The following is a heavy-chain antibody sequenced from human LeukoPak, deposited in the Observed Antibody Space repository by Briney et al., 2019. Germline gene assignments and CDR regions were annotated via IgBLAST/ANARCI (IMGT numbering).Heavy chain of an antibody. CDR3: ARGYCSSTSCYGVRGYYFDY. J-gene: IGHJ4*02. Sequence: GGSLRLSCAASGFTVSSNYMSWVRQAPGKGLEWVSVIYSGGSTYYADSVKGRFTISRDNSKNTLYLQMNSLSAEDTAVYYCARGYCSSTSCYGVRGYYFDYWGQGTLVTVSS. CDR1: GFTVSSNY. CDR2: IYSGGST. V-gene: IGHV3-53*01. D-gene: IGHD2-2*01.